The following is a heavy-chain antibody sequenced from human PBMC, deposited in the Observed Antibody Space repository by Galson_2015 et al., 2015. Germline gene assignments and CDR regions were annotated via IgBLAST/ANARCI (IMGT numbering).Heavy chain of an antibody. CDR3: ASHVTERSGSYSSSVY. D-gene: IGHD1-26*01. CDR1: GFTFSDYY. V-gene: IGHV3-11*06. J-gene: IGHJ4*02. Sequence: SLRLSCAASGFTFSDYYMGWIRQAPGKGLEWVSYISCSSSYTNYADSVKGRFTISRDNAKNSLYLQMNSLRAEDTAVYYCASHVTERSGSYSSSVYWGQGTLVTVSS. CDR2: ISCSSSYT.